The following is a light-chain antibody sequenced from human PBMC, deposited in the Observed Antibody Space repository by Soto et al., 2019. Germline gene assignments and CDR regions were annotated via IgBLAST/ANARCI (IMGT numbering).Light chain of an antibody. CDR3: QQYSSWGMYT. V-gene: IGKV3-11*01. CDR1: QSVSRY. CDR2: GVS. J-gene: IGKJ2*01. Sequence: EIVLTQSPATLSLSPGERATLSCRASQSVSRYLAWFQQKPGQAPRLLIYGVSSRATGIPARFSGSGSGTDFTLTISSLEPEDFAVYYCQQYSSWGMYTFGQGTKLEIK.